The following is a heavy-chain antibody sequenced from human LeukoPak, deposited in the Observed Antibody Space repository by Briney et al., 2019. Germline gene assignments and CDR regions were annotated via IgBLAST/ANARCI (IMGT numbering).Heavy chain of an antibody. J-gene: IGHJ6*03. Sequence: ASVKVSFEASGYTFTDYYMHWVRQAPGQGLEWVGWINLNSGDTKFAQKFQGRVTMTRDTSISTAYMELSRLRSDDAAVYYCARDRAAAAGGYYFYYMDVWGKGTTVTVSS. D-gene: IGHD6-13*01. CDR1: GYTFTDYY. V-gene: IGHV1-2*02. CDR2: INLNSGDT. CDR3: ARDRAAAAGGYYFYYMDV.